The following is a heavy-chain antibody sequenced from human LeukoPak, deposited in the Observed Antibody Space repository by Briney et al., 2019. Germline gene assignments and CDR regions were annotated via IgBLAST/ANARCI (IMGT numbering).Heavy chain of an antibody. CDR1: GYSISSGYY. Sequence: PSETLSLTCAVFGYSISSGYYWGWIRQPPGKGLEWIGSIYHSGSTYYNPSLKMRVTISVDTSKNQFSLKLSSVTAADTAVYYCARRLTGGREAFDIWGQGTMVTVSS. V-gene: IGHV4-38-2*01. CDR2: IYHSGST. CDR3: ARRLTGGREAFDI. D-gene: IGHD1-14*01. J-gene: IGHJ3*02.